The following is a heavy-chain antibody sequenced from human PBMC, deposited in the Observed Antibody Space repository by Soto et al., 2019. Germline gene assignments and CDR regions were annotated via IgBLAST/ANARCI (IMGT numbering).Heavy chain of an antibody. Sequence: GGSLRLSCAASGLTLSSYSMNWVRQAPGKGLEWVSSISSSSSYIYYADSVKGRFTISRDNAKNTLYLQMNSLRAEDTAVYYCSRAGVPSSGSYYAFVIWGQGTRVTVSS. CDR3: SRAGVPSSGSYYAFVI. V-gene: IGHV3-21*01. J-gene: IGHJ3*02. CDR2: ISSSSSYI. CDR1: GLTLSSYS. D-gene: IGHD1-26*01.